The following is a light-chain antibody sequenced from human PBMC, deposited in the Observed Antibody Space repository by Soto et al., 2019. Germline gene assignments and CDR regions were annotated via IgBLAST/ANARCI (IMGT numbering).Light chain of an antibody. CDR2: GAS. V-gene: IGKV3-20*01. CDR1: QSVSSSR. CDR3: QHYGSSLWT. J-gene: IGKJ1*01. Sequence: EIVLTQSPGTLSLSPGERATLSCRASQSVSSSRLAWYRQKPGQAPRLLIYGASSRATGIPDRFSGSGSGTYFPLTISILEHEDFAVYYCQHYGSSLWTFGQGTKVEIK.